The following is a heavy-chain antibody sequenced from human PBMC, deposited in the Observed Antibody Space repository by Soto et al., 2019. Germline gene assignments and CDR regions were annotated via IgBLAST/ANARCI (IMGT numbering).Heavy chain of an antibody. Sequence: QVPLVESGGGVVRPGRSLRLSCAPSGFMFSNHGMHWVRQAPGKGLEWVAVIWSDGNNRYYADSVKGRFTTSRDNSKILVYLQVHSLRAGDTAVYYGVRGDNWNDEASAYWRQGTLVTVSS. CDR2: IWSDGNNR. J-gene: IGHJ4*02. CDR1: GFMFSNHG. CDR3: VRGDNWNDEASAY. D-gene: IGHD1-1*01. V-gene: IGHV3-33*01.